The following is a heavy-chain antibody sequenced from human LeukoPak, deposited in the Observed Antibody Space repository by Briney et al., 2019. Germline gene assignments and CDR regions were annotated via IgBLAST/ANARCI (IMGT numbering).Heavy chain of an antibody. CDR1: GGSISSYY. CDR2: IYRSGTT. V-gene: IGHV4-4*07. D-gene: IGHD3-9*01. Sequence: SETLSLTCTVSGGSISSYYWSWVRQPAGKGLEWIGRIYRSGTTKYNSSLKSRVTMSVDTSKNQFSLNVSSVTAADTAVYYCARDSHVLRYFDWLLSVGESRRAFRFDPWGQGTLVTVSS. CDR3: ARDSHVLRYFDWLLSVGESRRAFRFDP. J-gene: IGHJ5*02.